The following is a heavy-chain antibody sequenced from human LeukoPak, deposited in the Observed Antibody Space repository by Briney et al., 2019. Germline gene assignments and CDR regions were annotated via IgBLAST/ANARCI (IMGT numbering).Heavy chain of an antibody. V-gene: IGHV3-48*01. CDR1: GFTFSSYS. CDR2: ISSSSSTI. Sequence: GGSLRLSCAASGFTFSSYSMNWVRQAPGKGLEWVSYISSSSSTIYYADSVKGRFTISRDNSKNTLYLQMNSLRAEDTAVYYCARWGNYYGSGTQGDYWGQGTLVTVSS. D-gene: IGHD3-10*01. J-gene: IGHJ4*02. CDR3: ARWGNYYGSGTQGDY.